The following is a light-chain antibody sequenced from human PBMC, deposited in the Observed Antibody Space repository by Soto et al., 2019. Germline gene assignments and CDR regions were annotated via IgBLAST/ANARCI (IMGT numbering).Light chain of an antibody. CDR2: EAS. Sequence: DIQMTQSPSSLSASVLYRVTITCRASQTSATYINWYQQKSGSAPRLLIYEASGLQSGVPSRFSGSGSGTHFVLTISNFQPEDSATYFCQQTYTNPQTFGQGTKVDIK. V-gene: IGKV1-39*01. J-gene: IGKJ1*01. CDR3: QQTYTNPQT. CDR1: QTSATY.